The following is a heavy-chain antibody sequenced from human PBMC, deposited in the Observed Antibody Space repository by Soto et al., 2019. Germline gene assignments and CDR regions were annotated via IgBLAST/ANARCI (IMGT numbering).Heavy chain of an antibody. D-gene: IGHD6-13*01. CDR1: GGSISSYY. CDR2: IYYSGST. V-gene: IGHV4-59*01. J-gene: IGHJ6*02. Sequence: SETLPLTCTVSGGSISSYYWSWIRQPTGKGLEWIGYIYYSGSTNYNPSLKSRVTISVDTSKNQFSLKLSSVTAADTAVYYCARDRPSGGAAAVDYGMDAWGQGTTVTVSS. CDR3: ARDRPSGGAAAVDYGMDA.